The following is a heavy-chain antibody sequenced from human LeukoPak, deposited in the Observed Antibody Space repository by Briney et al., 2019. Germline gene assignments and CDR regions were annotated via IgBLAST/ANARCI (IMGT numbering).Heavy chain of an antibody. CDR2: INAGNGNT. V-gene: IGHV1-3*01. D-gene: IGHD3-3*01. CDR1: GYTFTSYA. J-gene: IGHJ4*02. Sequence: ASVKVSCKASGYTFTSYAMHWVRQAPGQRLEWMGWINAGNGNTKYSQKFQGRVTITRDTSASTAYVELSSLRSEDTAVYYCARDKSHDFWSGYFHPAYYFDYWGQGTLVTVSS. CDR3: ARDKSHDFWSGYFHPAYYFDY.